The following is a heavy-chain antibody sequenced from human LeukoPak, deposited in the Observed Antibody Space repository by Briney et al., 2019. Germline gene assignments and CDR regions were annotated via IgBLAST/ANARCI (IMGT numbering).Heavy chain of an antibody. CDR1: GYTFTSYG. D-gene: IGHD5-18*01. CDR2: ISAYNGNT. CDR3: ARSWDTAGRFGYGMDV. Sequence: ASVKVSCKASGYTFTSYGISWVRQAPGQGLEWMGWISAYNGNTNYAQKLQGRVTMTTDTSTGTAYMELRSLRSDDTAVYYCARSWDTAGRFGYGMDVGGQRTTVTVSS. J-gene: IGHJ6*02. V-gene: IGHV1-18*01.